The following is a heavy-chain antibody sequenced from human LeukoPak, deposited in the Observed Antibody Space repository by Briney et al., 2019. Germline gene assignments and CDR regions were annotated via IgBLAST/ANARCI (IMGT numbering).Heavy chain of an antibody. CDR1: GFTFSSYA. Sequence: PGGSLRLSCAASGFTFSSYAMSLVRQAPGKGLEWVSVISGSGGSTYYADSVKSRFTISRDSSKNTLYLQMKSLRAEDTAVYYGAKDRSGSYSGFDYWGQGTLVTVSS. CDR2: ISGSGGST. J-gene: IGHJ4*02. D-gene: IGHD1-26*01. CDR3: AKDRSGSYSGFDY. V-gene: IGHV3-23*01.